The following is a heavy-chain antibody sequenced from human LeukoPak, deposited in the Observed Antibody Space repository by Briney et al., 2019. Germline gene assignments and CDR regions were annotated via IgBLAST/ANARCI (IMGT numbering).Heavy chain of an antibody. CDR2: IYHSETA. Sequence: PSETLSLTCAVSGYSISSGYYWGWFRQPPGKGLEWIGSIYHSETAYYNPSLKSRVTISIDTSKNQFSLKLSSVTAADTAVYYCGREFYDSSGYTDYWGQGTLVTVSS. CDR3: GREFYDSSGYTDY. V-gene: IGHV4-38-2*02. D-gene: IGHD3-22*01. J-gene: IGHJ4*02. CDR1: GYSISSGYY.